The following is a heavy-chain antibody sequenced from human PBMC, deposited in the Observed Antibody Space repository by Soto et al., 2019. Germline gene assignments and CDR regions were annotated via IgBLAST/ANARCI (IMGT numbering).Heavy chain of an antibody. D-gene: IGHD3-22*01. V-gene: IGHV3-23*01. Sequence: GGSLRLSCAASEFTFSNYAMSWVRQAPGKGLEWVSAISYGGCTTYYADSVKGRFTISRDNSKNTLYLQMNSLRAEDTAVYYCAKNPGYYYDSTGYHFDYWGQGTLVTVSS. CDR2: ISYGGCTT. J-gene: IGHJ4*02. CDR3: AKNPGYYYDSTGYHFDY. CDR1: EFTFSNYA.